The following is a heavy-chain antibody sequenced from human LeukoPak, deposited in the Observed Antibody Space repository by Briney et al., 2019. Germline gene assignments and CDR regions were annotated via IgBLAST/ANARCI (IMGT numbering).Heavy chain of an antibody. V-gene: IGHV4-38-2*02. CDR1: GYSISSDYY. CDR2: IYHTGST. Sequence: SETLSLTCTVSGYSISSDYYWGWIRRPPGKGLEWIGTIYHTGSTYYNPSLKSRVTISVDTSKNQFSLKLSSVTAADTAVYYCARYDVWGSYRAFDYWGQGTLVTVSS. J-gene: IGHJ4*02. D-gene: IGHD3-16*02. CDR3: ARYDVWGSYRAFDY.